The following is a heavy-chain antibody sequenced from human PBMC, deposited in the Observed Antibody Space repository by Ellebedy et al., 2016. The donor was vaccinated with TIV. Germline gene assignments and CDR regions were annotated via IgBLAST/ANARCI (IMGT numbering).Heavy chain of an antibody. CDR2: ISSSSTTI. J-gene: IGHJ4*01. CDR3: ACRFDN. Sequence: GGSLRLSCAASGFTFSDYPMNWVRQAPGKGLEWLSYISSSSTTIYFADSVRGRFTISRDNAKNSVFLQMNSLRDEDTAVYYCACRFDNWGQGTLVTVSS. CDR1: GFTFSDYP. V-gene: IGHV3-48*02.